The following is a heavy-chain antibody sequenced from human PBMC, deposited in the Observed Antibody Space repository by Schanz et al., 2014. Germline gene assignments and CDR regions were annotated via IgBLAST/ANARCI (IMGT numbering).Heavy chain of an antibody. CDR2: IIPILGIA. CDR1: GGTFNSYT. J-gene: IGHJ4*02. CDR3: ARGYGVSPTDI. V-gene: IGHV1-69*02. D-gene: IGHD4-17*01. Sequence: QLQLVQSGAEVKKPGSSMKVSCKASGGTFNSYTINWVRQAPGQGLEWMGRIIPILGIANYAQKFQGRVTITADRSTSTAYMELSSLRSEDTAVYYCARGYGVSPTDIWRQGTLVTVSS.